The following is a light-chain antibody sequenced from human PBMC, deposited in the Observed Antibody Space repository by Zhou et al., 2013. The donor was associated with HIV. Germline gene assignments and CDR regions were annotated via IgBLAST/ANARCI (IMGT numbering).Light chain of an antibody. CDR1: QDISTY. CDR3: QQAVSFPLT. CDR2: AAS. J-gene: IGKJ4*01. V-gene: IGKV1-8*01. Sequence: IQMTQSPSSFSASTGDRVTVSCRASQDISTYVAWYQQKLGKTPRLLIYAASTLQSGVPSRFSGTGSGTDFTLTISCLQSEDFATYYCQQAVSFPLTFGAGTKVDLK.